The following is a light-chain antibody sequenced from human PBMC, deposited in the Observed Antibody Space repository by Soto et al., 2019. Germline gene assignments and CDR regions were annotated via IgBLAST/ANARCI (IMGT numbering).Light chain of an antibody. CDR1: QTIGTW. J-gene: IGKJ4*01. CDR2: KAS. V-gene: IGKV1-5*03. Sequence: DIQMTQSPSTLSASVGDTVTITCRASQTIGTWLAWYQQKPAKAPKLLIYKASTLESGVPSRFSGSGAGTEFPLTISSLQADDFATYYCQQYNDLSTFGGGTKVEIK. CDR3: QQYNDLST.